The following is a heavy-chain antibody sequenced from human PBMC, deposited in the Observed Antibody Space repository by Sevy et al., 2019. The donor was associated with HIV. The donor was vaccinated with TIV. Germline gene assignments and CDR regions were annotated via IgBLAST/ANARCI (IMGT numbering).Heavy chain of an antibody. D-gene: IGHD3-3*01. V-gene: IGHV3-21*01. CDR2: ISSSSSYI. Sequence: GGSLRLSCAASGFTFSSYSMNWVRQAPGKGLEWVSSISSSSSYIYYADSVKGRFTISRDNAKNSLYLQMNSLKAEDTAVNYCAREYYDFWSGYSHGGCDIWGQGTMVTVSS. CDR3: AREYYDFWSGYSHGGCDI. J-gene: IGHJ3*02. CDR1: GFTFSSYS.